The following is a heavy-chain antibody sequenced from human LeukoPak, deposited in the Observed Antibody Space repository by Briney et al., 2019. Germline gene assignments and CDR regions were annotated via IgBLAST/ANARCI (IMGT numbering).Heavy chain of an antibody. CDR3: AKTTTGYSSGRFPGWPVDY. CDR1: GFTFSSYA. J-gene: IGHJ4*02. D-gene: IGHD6-19*01. Sequence: GGSLRLSCAASGFTFSSYAMYWVRQAPGKGLEWVSGIFGSGGSTHYADSVKGRFTISRDNSKNTVYPQMNSLRAEDTAVYYCAKTTTGYSSGRFPGWPVDYWGQGTLVAVSS. CDR2: IFGSGGST. V-gene: IGHV3-23*01.